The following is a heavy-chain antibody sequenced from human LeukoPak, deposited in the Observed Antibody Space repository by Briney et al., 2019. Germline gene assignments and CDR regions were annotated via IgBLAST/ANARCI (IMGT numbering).Heavy chain of an antibody. J-gene: IGHJ4*02. Sequence: GESLKISCKGSGYNFIGYWIAWVRQMPGKGLEWMGITYAGYSDTRYSPSFQGQVTISIDKSISTAYLQWSGLKASDTAIYYCARLWGYNYGDFDNWGQGTLVTVSS. CDR1: GYNFIGYW. D-gene: IGHD5-18*01. CDR3: ARLWGYNYGDFDN. V-gene: IGHV5-51*01. CDR2: TYAGYSDT.